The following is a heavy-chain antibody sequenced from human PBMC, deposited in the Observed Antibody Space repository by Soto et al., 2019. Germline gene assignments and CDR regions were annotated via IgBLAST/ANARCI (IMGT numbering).Heavy chain of an antibody. CDR1: GYTFTDYA. CDR3: ARVSGYYLPDY. V-gene: IGHV1-3*01. CDR2: INAGNGNT. Sequence: ALVKLSCKASGYTFTDYAMHWVRQAPGQRLEWMGWINAGNGNTKYSQKFQGRVTITRDTSASTAYMELSSLRSEDTAVYYCARVSGYYLPDYWGQGTLVTV. D-gene: IGHD5-12*01. J-gene: IGHJ4*02.